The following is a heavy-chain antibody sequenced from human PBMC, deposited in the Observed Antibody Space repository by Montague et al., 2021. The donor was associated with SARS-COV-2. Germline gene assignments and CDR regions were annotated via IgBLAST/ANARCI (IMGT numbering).Heavy chain of an antibody. CDR3: VGSGWYWARYYFDY. CDR1: GFTFSNYW. CDR2: INSDGSTT. V-gene: IGHV3-74*01. Sequence: SLSLSWSASGFTFSNYWMHWVRQAPGKGLVWVSRINSDGSTTSYADSVKGRFTISRDNAKNTLYLQMNSLRAEDTAVYYCVGSGWYWARYYFDYWGQGTLVTVSS. D-gene: IGHD6-19*01. J-gene: IGHJ4*02.